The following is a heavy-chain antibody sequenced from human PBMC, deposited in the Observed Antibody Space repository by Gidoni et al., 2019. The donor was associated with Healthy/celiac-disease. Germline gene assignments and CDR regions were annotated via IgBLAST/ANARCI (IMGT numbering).Heavy chain of an antibody. CDR3: AKDPTKHSSSWFDY. Sequence: EVQLVESGGVVVQPGGSLRLSCAASGFTFDDYAMHWVRQAPGKGLEWVSLISWDGGSTYYADSVKGRFTISRDNSKNSLYLQMNSLRAEDTALYYCAKDPTKHSSSWFDYWGQGTLVTVSS. J-gene: IGHJ4*02. CDR1: GFTFDDYA. V-gene: IGHV3-43D*04. CDR2: ISWDGGST. D-gene: IGHD6-13*01.